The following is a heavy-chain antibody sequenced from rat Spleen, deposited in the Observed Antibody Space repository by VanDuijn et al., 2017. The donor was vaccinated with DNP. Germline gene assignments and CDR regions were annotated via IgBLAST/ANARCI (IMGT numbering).Heavy chain of an antibody. D-gene: IGHD5-1*01. J-gene: IGHJ3*01. CDR3: VTRGTGPDNWFAY. Sequence: EVQLVESGGGLVQPGRSLKLSCAGSGFTFSDYYMAWVRQAPTKGLEWVASITYDGVGTYYRDSVKGRFTISRDIAKSSLYLQMNSLRSEDTATYYCVTRGTGPDNWFAYWGQGTLVTVSS. CDR1: GFTFSDYY. V-gene: IGHV5-20*01. CDR2: ITYDGVGT.